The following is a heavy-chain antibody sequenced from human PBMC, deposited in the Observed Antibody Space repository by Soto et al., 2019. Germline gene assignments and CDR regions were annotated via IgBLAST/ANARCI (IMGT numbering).Heavy chain of an antibody. CDR2: IWYDGSNK. D-gene: IGHD1-26*01. CDR3: ARDRKMWELLLGGFDY. Sequence: QVQLVESGGGVVQPGRSLRLSCAASGFTFSSYGMNWVRQAPGKGLEWGAVIWYDGSNKYYADSVKGRFTISRDNSKNTLYLQMNSLRAEDTAVYYCARDRKMWELLLGGFDYWGQGTLVTVSS. V-gene: IGHV3-33*01. CDR1: GFTFSSYG. J-gene: IGHJ4*02.